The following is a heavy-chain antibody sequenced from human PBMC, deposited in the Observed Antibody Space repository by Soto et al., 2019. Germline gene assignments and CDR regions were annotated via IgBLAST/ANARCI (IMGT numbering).Heavy chain of an antibody. D-gene: IGHD3-3*01. Sequence: QVQLVQSGADVKKPGSSVKVSCKASGGTFRISAISWLRQAPGQGLQWMGGIIPIIGTPNYAQKFQGRVSITADDSTSTAYMELSSLGSEDTAVVYWATGTFGVGSAPRFDYWGQGTLVTVSS. V-gene: IGHV1-69*01. J-gene: IGHJ4*02. CDR2: IIPIIGTP. CDR1: GGTFRISA. CDR3: ATGTFGVGSAPRFDY.